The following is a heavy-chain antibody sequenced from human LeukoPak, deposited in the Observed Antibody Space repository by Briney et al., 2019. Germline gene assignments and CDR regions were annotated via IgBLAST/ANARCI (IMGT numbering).Heavy chain of an antibody. CDR1: GYTFTGYY. CDR2: INPHSDDR. CDR3: ARDGPCSSTSCQNFDF. Sequence: ASVKVSCKASGYTFTGYYIHWLRQAPGQGLEWMGWINPHSDDRNYAQRFQGRVTMTRDTSISTVYMELSGLTSDDTAVYYCARDGPCSSTSCQNFDFWGQGALVTVSS. J-gene: IGHJ4*02. V-gene: IGHV1-2*02. D-gene: IGHD2-2*01.